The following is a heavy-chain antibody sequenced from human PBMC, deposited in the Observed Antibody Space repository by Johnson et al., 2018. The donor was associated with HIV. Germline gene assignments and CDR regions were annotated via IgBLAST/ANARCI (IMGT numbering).Heavy chain of an antibody. CDR1: GFTLSSYA. CDR3: ARDLLIAYCGGDCWEAFDI. V-gene: IGHV3-30-3*01. CDR2: ISYDGSNK. J-gene: IGHJ3*02. D-gene: IGHD2-21*02. Sequence: VQLVESGGGVVQPGRSLRLSCAASGFTLSSYAMHWVRQAPGKGLEWVAVISYDGSNKYYADSVKGRFTISRDNSKNTLYLQMNSLRAEDTAAYYCARDLLIAYCGGDCWEAFDIWGRGTTVTVSS.